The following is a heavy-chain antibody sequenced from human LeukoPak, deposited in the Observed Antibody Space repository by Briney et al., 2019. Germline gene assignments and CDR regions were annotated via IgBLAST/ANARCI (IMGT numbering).Heavy chain of an antibody. D-gene: IGHD3-22*01. CDR2: INPNSGGT. V-gene: IGHV1-2*02. CDR3: ARGSGTYYYDSSGYYNGGNWFDP. CDR1: GYTFTGYY. Sequence: ASVKVSCKASGYTFTGYYMHWVRQAPGQGLEWMEWINPNSGGTNYAQKFQGRVTMTRDTSISTAYMELSRLRSDDTAVYYCARGSGTYYYDSSGYYNGGNWFDPWGQGTLVTVSS. J-gene: IGHJ5*02.